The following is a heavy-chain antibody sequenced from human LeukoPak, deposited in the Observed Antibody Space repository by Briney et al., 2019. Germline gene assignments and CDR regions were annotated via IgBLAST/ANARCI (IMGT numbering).Heavy chain of an antibody. Sequence: PGGSLRLSCAASGFTFSNAWMSWVRQAPGKGLEWVGRIKSKTDGGTTDYAAPVKGRFTISRDDSKNTLYLQMNSLKTEDTAAYYCTRRLVVVPAAIRDYWGQGTLVTVSS. CDR3: TRRLVVVPAAIRDY. D-gene: IGHD2-2*02. V-gene: IGHV3-15*01. CDR1: GFTFSNAW. CDR2: IKSKTDGGTT. J-gene: IGHJ4*02.